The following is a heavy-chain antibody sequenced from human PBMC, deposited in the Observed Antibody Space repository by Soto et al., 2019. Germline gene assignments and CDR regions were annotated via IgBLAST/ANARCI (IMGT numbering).Heavy chain of an antibody. V-gene: IGHV5-51*01. CDR2: IYPGESAT. CDR3: ARVPQFLWFGALTSRADYFNF. D-gene: IGHD3-10*01. CDR1: GYSISTSW. Sequence: GASKKFCYTAAGYSISTSWNAWVRQLRERGLEWRGIIYPGESATRYSPTFQGQVTITADTSTETAYLQLSSLKASDTAMYYCARVPQFLWFGALTSRADYFNFWGPGTLVTVSS. J-gene: IGHJ4*02.